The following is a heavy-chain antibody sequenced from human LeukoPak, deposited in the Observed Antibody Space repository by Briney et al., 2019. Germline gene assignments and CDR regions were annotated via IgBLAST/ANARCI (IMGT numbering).Heavy chain of an antibody. CDR1: GGSISSSSYY. Sequence: SETLSLTCTVSGGSISSSSYYWGWIRQPPGKGLEWIGSIYYSGSTYYNTSLKSRVTMSVDTSKNQFSLNLSSVTAADTAVYYCARDKDSWDYGDFYDNWGQGTLVTVSS. V-gene: IGHV4-39*02. CDR2: IYYSGST. J-gene: IGHJ4*02. D-gene: IGHD4-17*01. CDR3: ARDKDSWDYGDFYDN.